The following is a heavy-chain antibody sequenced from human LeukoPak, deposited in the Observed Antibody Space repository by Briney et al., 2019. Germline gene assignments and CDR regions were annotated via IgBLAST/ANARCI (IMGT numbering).Heavy chain of an antibody. J-gene: IGHJ5*02. Sequence: PSETLSLTCTVSGGSISSYYWSWIRQPAGKGLEWIGRIYTSGSTNYNPSLKGRDTTSVDTSKNQFSLKLSSVTAADTAVYYCARDNYYGSGSYLSWFDPWGQGTLVTVSS. CDR3: ARDNYYGSGSYLSWFDP. CDR2: IYTSGST. CDR1: GGSISSYY. V-gene: IGHV4-4*07. D-gene: IGHD3-10*01.